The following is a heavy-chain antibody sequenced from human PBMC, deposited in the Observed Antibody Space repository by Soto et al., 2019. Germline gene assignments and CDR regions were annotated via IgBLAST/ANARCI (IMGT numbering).Heavy chain of an antibody. D-gene: IGHD3-16*02. CDR3: ASYDYIWGSYREYYFDY. V-gene: IGHV4-39*01. Sequence: LQLQESGPGLVKPSETLSLTCTVSGGSISSSSYYWGWIRQPPGKGLEWIGSIYYSGSTYYNPSLKSRVTISVDTSKNQFSLKLSSVTAADTAVYYCASYDYIWGSYREYYFDYWGQGTLVTVSS. CDR1: GGSISSSSYY. J-gene: IGHJ4*02. CDR2: IYYSGST.